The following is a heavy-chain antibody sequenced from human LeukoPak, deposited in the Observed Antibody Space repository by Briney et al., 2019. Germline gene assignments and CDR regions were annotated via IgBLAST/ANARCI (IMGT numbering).Heavy chain of an antibody. J-gene: IGHJ3*02. CDR2: INPNSGGT. D-gene: IGHD4-17*01. Sequence: VASVKVSCKASGYTFTGYYMHWVRQAPGQGLEWMGWINPNSGGTNYAQKFQGRVTMTRDTSISTAYMELSRLRSDDTAVYYCARDRNGDYVGAFDIWGQGTMVTVSS. CDR3: ARDRNGDYVGAFDI. CDR1: GYTFTGYY. V-gene: IGHV1-2*02.